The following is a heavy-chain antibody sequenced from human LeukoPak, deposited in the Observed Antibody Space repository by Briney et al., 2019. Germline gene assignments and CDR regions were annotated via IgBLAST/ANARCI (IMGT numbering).Heavy chain of an antibody. Sequence: SETLSLTCTVSGVSISSYSWSWIRQPAGKGLDWIGRIYTSGSTNYNPSLKSRVTMSVDTSKNQFSLKLSSVTAADTAVYYCARRWAVKGAFGIWGQGTMVTVSS. V-gene: IGHV4-4*07. D-gene: IGHD4-23*01. CDR1: GVSISSYS. J-gene: IGHJ3*02. CDR2: IYTSGST. CDR3: ARRWAVKGAFGI.